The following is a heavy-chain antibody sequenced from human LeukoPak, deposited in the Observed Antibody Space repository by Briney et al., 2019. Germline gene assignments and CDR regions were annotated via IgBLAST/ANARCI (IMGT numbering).Heavy chain of an antibody. CDR1: GGSTSSDY. D-gene: IGHD3-16*01. CDR3: AKLAPRGGIDY. CDR2: IYYTMST. V-gene: IGHV4-59*08. Sequence: ASETLSLTCTVSGGSTSSDYWTCIRQPPGKGLEWIGYIYYTMSTNYNPSLKSRVTISVDTSKNQFSLKLSSVTAADTAVYYCAKLAPRGGIDYWGQGTLVTVSS. J-gene: IGHJ4*02.